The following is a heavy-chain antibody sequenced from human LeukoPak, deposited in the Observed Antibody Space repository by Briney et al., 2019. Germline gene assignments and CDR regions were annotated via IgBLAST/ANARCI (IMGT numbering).Heavy chain of an antibody. CDR3: ARLNVLNNSVLHHFDR. CDR1: SGSISDYY. D-gene: IGHD1/OR15-1a*01. Sequence: SETLSLTCTVSSGSISDYYWSWIRQPPGKGLEWIAYINYSGNTDYNPSLKSRVTISVDTSKNHFSLKLNSVTAADTAVYYCARLNVLNNSVLHHFDRWGQGTLVTVSS. J-gene: IGHJ4*02. CDR2: INYSGNT. V-gene: IGHV4-59*08.